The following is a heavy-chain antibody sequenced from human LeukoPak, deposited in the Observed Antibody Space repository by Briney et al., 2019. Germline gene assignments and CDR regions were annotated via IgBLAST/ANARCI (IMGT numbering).Heavy chain of an antibody. V-gene: IGHV3-30*03. CDR1: GFTFSSYG. CDR2: ISYDGSNK. J-gene: IGHJ4*02. CDR3: ARGGIAAAGTLDY. Sequence: PGGSLRLSCAASGFTFSSYGMHWVRQAPGKGLEWVAVISYDGSNKYYADSVKGRFTISRDNSKNTLYLQMNSLRAEDTAVYYCARGGIAAAGTLDYWGQGTLVTVSS. D-gene: IGHD6-13*01.